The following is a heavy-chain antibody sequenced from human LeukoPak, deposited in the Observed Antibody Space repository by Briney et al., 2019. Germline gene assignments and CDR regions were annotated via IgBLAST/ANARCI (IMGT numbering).Heavy chain of an antibody. CDR1: GGSISSYY. CDR3: ARIIALDSGSYSGFDY. CDR2: INHSGST. D-gene: IGHD1-26*01. J-gene: IGHJ4*02. V-gene: IGHV4-59*01. Sequence: SETLSLTCTVSGGSISSYYWSWIRQPPGKGLEWIGEINHSGSTNYNPSLKSRVTISVDTSMNQFSLKLSSVTAADTAVYYCARIIALDSGSYSGFDYWGQGTLVTVSS.